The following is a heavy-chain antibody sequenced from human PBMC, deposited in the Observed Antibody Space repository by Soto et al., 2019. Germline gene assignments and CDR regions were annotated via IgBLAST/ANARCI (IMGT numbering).Heavy chain of an antibody. CDR3: ARDGLDSSGYDPLNYYGMDV. Sequence: GGSLRLSCAASGFTFSSYAMHWVRQAPGTGLEWVAVISFDGSNKYYADSVKGRFTISRDNSKNTLYLQMNSLRAEDTAVYYCARDGLDSSGYDPLNYYGMDVWGQGTTVTVSS. D-gene: IGHD3-22*01. CDR2: ISFDGSNK. V-gene: IGHV3-30-3*01. J-gene: IGHJ6*02. CDR1: GFTFSSYA.